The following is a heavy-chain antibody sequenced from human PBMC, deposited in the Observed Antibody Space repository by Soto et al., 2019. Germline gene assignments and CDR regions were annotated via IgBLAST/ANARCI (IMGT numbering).Heavy chain of an antibody. CDR2: IYYSGST. CDR3: ARAGANIDYYYYGMDF. D-gene: IGHD1-26*01. V-gene: IGHV4-59*01. Sequence: TXETLSLTCTVSGGSISSYYWSWIRQPPGKGLEWIGYIYYSGSTSYNPSLKSRVTISVDTSKNQFSLKLSSVTAADTAVYYCARAGANIDYYYYGMDFWGQGTTVTVSS. CDR1: GGSISSYY. J-gene: IGHJ6*02.